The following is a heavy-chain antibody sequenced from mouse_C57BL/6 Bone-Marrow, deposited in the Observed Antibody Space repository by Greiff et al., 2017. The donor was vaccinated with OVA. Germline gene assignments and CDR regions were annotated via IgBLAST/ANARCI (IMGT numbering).Heavy chain of an antibody. CDR3: ARSEGGGFDY. CDR2: INPNYGTT. Sequence: VQLQQSGPELVKPGASVKISCKASGYSFTDYNMNWVKQSNGKSLEWIGVINPNYGTTSYNQKFKGKATLTVDQSSSTAYMQLNSRTSGDSDVYYGARSEGGGFDYWGQGTTLTVSS. J-gene: IGHJ2*01. V-gene: IGHV1-39*01. CDR1: GYSFTDYN.